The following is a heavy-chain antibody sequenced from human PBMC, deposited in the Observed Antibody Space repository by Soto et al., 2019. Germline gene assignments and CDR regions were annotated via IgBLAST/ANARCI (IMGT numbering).Heavy chain of an antibody. CDR3: ARDRSFASGDYYFDY. Sequence: APVKVSCKASGYTFRSYNMHWVRQAPGQRLEWMGWINAGNGNTKYSQRLQGRVTFTGDSSANTAYMELSSLRSEDTAVYYCARDRSFASGDYYFDYWGQGTLVTVSS. CDR1: GYTFRSYN. D-gene: IGHD4-17*01. V-gene: IGHV1-3*01. J-gene: IGHJ4*02. CDR2: INAGNGNT.